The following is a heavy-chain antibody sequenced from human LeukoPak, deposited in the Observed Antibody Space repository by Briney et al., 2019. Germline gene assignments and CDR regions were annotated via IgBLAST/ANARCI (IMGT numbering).Heavy chain of an antibody. J-gene: IGHJ3*01. V-gene: IGHV4-34*01. CDR3: ALSDYYDSSGYSY. CDR1: GSFSGYY. D-gene: IGHD3-22*01. Sequence: SETLSLTCAVCGSFSGYYWSWIRQPPGKGLEWIGEINHSGSTNYNPSLKSRVTISVDTSKNQFSLKLSSVTAADTAVYYCALSDYYDSSGYSYWGQGTMVTVSS. CDR2: INHSGST.